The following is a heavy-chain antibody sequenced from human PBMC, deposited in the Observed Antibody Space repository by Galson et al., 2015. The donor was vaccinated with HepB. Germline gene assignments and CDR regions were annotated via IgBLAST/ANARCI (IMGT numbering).Heavy chain of an antibody. CDR2: ISYDGSNK. CDR3: AKRRGTYGDYAWFDP. D-gene: IGHD4-17*01. J-gene: IGHJ5*02. Sequence: SLRLSCAASGFTFSSYGMHWVRQAPGKGLEWVAVISYDGSNKYYADSVKGRFTISRDNSKNTLYLQMNSLRAEDTAVYYCAKRRGTYGDYAWFDPWGQGTLVTVSS. V-gene: IGHV3-30*18. CDR1: GFTFSSYG.